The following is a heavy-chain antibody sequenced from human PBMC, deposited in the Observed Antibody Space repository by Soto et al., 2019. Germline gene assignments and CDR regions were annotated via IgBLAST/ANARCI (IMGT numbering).Heavy chain of an antibody. CDR1: GFTFSSYG. CDR2: ISYDGTYK. D-gene: IGHD2-15*01. V-gene: IGHV3-30*03. CDR3: ASRYCSSGSCYALAP. Sequence: QVQLVESGGNVVQPGRSLRLSCAASGFTFSSYGMHWVRQAPGKGLEWVALISYDGTYKYYADSVKGRFTISRDDSKNTLFLQMNSLRPEDTAVYYCASRYCSSGSCYALAPWGQGTLVTVSS. J-gene: IGHJ5*01.